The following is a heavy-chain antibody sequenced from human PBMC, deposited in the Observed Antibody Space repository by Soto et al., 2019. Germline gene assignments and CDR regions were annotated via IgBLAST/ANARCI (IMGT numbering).Heavy chain of an antibody. CDR2: INNAGNS. Sequence: QVHLQESGPGLVKPSETLSLTCSVSGGSMSGFYWSWIRQPPGKGLEWIGYINNAGNSYESPSVKSRVILSLDTSQNQCFLRLRSLTAADTAVYYCARDLGAGAPGRFDLWGQGALFTVSS. J-gene: IGHJ5*02. V-gene: IGHV4-59*01. CDR1: GGSMSGFY. D-gene: IGHD3-16*01. CDR3: ARDLGAGAPGRFDL.